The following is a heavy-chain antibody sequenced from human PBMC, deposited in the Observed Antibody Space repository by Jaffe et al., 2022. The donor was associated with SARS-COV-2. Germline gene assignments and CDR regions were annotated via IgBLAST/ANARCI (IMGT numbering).Heavy chain of an antibody. Sequence: EVQLVESGGGLVQPGGSLRLSCAASGFTFSSYWMSWVRQAPGKGLEWVANIKQDGSEKYYVDSVKGRFTISRDNAKNSLYLQMNSLRAEDTAVYYCARDDYGDSQLKYYYYYGMDVWGQGTTVTVSS. CDR1: GFTFSSYW. CDR3: ARDDYGDSQLKYYYYYGMDV. J-gene: IGHJ6*02. V-gene: IGHV3-7*01. D-gene: IGHD4-17*01. CDR2: IKQDGSEK.